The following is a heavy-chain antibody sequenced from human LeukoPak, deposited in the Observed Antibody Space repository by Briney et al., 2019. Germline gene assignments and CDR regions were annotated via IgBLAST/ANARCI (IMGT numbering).Heavy chain of an antibody. D-gene: IGHD2-15*01. V-gene: IGHV4-30-2*01. J-gene: IGHJ4*02. CDR2: IYHSGST. CDR1: GGSISSGGYY. CDR3: ARDGCSGGSCYSYFDY. Sequence: PSETLSLTCTVSGGSISSGGYYWSWIRQPPGKGLEWIGYIYHSGSTYYNPSLKSRVTISVDRSKNQFSLKLSSVTAADTAVYYCARDGCSGGSCYSYFDYWGQGTLVTVSS.